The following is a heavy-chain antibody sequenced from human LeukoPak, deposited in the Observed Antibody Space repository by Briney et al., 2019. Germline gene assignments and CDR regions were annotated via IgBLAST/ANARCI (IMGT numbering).Heavy chain of an antibody. Sequence: PSETLSLTCTVSGGSISSSSYYWGWIRQPPGKGLEWIGSIYYSGSTYYNPSLKSRVTISVDTSKNQFSLKLSSVTAADTAVYYCARRFTSYGDLGYWGQGTLVTVSS. V-gene: IGHV4-39*01. CDR1: GGSISSSSYY. D-gene: IGHD4-17*01. CDR2: IYYSGST. CDR3: ARRFTSYGDLGY. J-gene: IGHJ4*02.